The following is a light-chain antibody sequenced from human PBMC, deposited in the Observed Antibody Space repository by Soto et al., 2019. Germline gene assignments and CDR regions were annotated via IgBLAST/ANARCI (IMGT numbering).Light chain of an antibody. CDR1: SSNIGAGYD. CDR3: QSYDSRLNGYV. J-gene: IGLJ1*01. CDR2: SSV. Sequence: QSVLTQPPSVSGAPGQGVTISCTGSSSNIGAGYDVHWYQQLPRTAPKLLIYSSVNRPSGVPDRFSASKSGTSASLAITGLRPEDEADYYCQSYDSRLNGYVFGTGTKVPVL. V-gene: IGLV1-40*01.